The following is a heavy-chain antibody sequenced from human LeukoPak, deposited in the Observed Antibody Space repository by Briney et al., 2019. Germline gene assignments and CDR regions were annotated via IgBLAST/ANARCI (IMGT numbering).Heavy chain of an antibody. Sequence: SVKVSCKASGGTFNTSPITWVRQAPGQALEWMGGIIPLLRTTKNAQKFQGRITTTTDESTETAYMELSSLKSDDTAVYYCARGGRTAGDYFDSWGQGTLVTVSS. V-gene: IGHV1-69*16. D-gene: IGHD2-21*02. J-gene: IGHJ4*02. CDR1: GGTFNTSP. CDR3: ARGGRTAGDYFDS. CDR2: IIPLLRTT.